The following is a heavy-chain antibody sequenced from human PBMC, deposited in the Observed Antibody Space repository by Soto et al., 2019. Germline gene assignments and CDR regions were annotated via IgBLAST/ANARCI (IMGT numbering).Heavy chain of an antibody. V-gene: IGHV5-51*01. D-gene: IGHD3-9*01. CDR2: IYPGDSDT. CDR3: ARDNRGEYYDILTGLPGPYNWFDP. CDR1: GYSFTSYW. Sequence: GESLKISCKGSGYSFTSYWIGWVRQMPGKGLAWMGIIYPGDSDTRYSPSFQGQVTISADKSISTAYLQWSSLRSDDTAVYYCARDNRGEYYDILTGLPGPYNWFDPWGQGTLVTVSS. J-gene: IGHJ5*02.